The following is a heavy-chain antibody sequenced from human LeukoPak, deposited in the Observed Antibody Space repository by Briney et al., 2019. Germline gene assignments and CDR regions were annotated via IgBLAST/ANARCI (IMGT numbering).Heavy chain of an antibody. Sequence: GASVKVSCKASGYTFTSYDINWVRQATGQGLEWMGWMNPNSGNTGYAQKFQGRVTMTRDTSTSTVYMELSSLRSEDTAVYYCARDPYSSSWGYFDLWGRGTLVTVSS. CDR1: GYTFTSYD. J-gene: IGHJ2*01. CDR2: MNPNSGNT. V-gene: IGHV1-8*02. CDR3: ARDPYSSSWGYFDL. D-gene: IGHD6-13*01.